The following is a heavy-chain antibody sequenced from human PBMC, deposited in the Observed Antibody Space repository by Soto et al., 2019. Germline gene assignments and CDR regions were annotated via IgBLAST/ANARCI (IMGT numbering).Heavy chain of an antibody. CDR3: AKGPWIQLWTYYFDD. J-gene: IGHJ4*02. V-gene: IGHV3-30*18. CDR1: GFTFSSYG. CDR2: ISYDGSNK. D-gene: IGHD5-18*01. Sequence: PGGSLRLSCAASGFTFSSYGMHWVRQAPGKGLEWVAVISYDGSNKYYADSVKGRFTISRDNSKNTLYLQMNSLRAEDTAVYYCAKGPWIQLWTYYFDDWGQGTLGTVTS.